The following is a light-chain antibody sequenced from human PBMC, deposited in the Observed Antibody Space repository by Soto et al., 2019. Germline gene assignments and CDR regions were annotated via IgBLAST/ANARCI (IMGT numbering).Light chain of an antibody. CDR3: QQRSNLPYT. CDR1: QSVSSY. Sequence: EIVLKQSPATLSLSPGERATLSCRASQSVSSYLAWYQQKPGQAPRLLIYDASNRATGIPARFSGSGSGTDFTLTIRCLEPEDFAVYYCQQRSNLPYTFGQGTKMEIK. V-gene: IGKV3-11*01. CDR2: DAS. J-gene: IGKJ2*01.